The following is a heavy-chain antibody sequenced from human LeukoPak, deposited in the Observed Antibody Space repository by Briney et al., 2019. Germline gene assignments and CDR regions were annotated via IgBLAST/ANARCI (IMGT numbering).Heavy chain of an antibody. V-gene: IGHV4-39*07. CDR1: GGSISSSSYY. D-gene: IGHD2-15*01. CDR3: ARVVVAAIGSPDY. J-gene: IGHJ4*02. Sequence: PSETLSLTCTVSGGSISSSSYYWGWIRQPPGKGLEWIGSIYYSGSTYYNPSLKSRVTISVDTSKNQFSLKLSSVTAADTAVYYCARVVVAAIGSPDYWGQGTLVTVSS. CDR2: IYYSGST.